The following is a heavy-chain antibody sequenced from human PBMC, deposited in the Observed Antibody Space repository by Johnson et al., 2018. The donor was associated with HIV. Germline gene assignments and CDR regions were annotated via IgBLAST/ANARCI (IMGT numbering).Heavy chain of an antibody. CDR1: GFTFNDYY. CDR2: ISNSGSSV. D-gene: IGHD6-13*01. V-gene: IGHV3-11*01. J-gene: IGHJ3*02. Sequence: QVQLVESGGGLVQPGGSLRLSCAASGFTFNDYYMSWIRQAPGKGLEWVSYISNSGSSVYYADSVKGRFTISRDNAKNSLYLQMNSLRAEDTAVYYCSTNSGTPKYRSTWRDSFDIWGQGTMVTVSS. CDR3: STNSGTPKYRSTWRDSFDI.